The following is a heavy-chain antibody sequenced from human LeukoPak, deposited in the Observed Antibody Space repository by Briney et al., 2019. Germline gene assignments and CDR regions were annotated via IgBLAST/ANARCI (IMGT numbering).Heavy chain of an antibody. CDR1: GVSISSSNSY. D-gene: IGHD3/OR15-3a*01. CDR2: IYYSGNT. J-gene: IGHJ4*02. Sequence: SETLSLTCTVSGVSISSSNSYWGWIRQPPGKGLEWIGSIYYSGNTYYNASLKSQVSISIDTSKNQFSLKLTPVTAADTAVYYCARQTGSGLFILPGGQGTLVTVSS. CDR3: ARQTGSGLFILP. V-gene: IGHV4-39*01.